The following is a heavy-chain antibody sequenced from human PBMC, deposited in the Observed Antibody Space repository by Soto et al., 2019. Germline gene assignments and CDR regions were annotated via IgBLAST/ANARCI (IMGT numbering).Heavy chain of an antibody. CDR3: ARTFSSWPVGFDY. V-gene: IGHV3-30-3*01. CDR2: ISYDGSNK. CDR1: GFTFSSYA. J-gene: IGHJ4*02. D-gene: IGHD6-13*01. Sequence: VGSLRLSCAASGFTFSSYAMHWVRQAPGKGLEWVAVISYDGSNKYYADSVKGRFTISRDNSKNTLYLQMNSLRAEDTAVYYCARTFSSWPVGFDYWGQGTLVTVSS.